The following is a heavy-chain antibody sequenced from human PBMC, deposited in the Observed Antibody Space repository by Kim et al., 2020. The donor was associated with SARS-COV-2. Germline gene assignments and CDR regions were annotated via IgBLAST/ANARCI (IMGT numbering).Heavy chain of an antibody. J-gene: IGHJ6*02. D-gene: IGHD4-17*01. CDR3: ARDLGTTVTIRPPYYYYGMDE. Sequence: SVKVSCKASGGTFSSYAISWVRQAPGQGLEWMGGIIPIFGTANYAQKFQGRVTITADESTSTAYMELSSLRSEDTAVYYCARDLGTTVTIRPPYYYYGMDEWGPGTTVTVSS. V-gene: IGHV1-69*13. CDR1: GGTFSSYA. CDR2: IIPIFGTA.